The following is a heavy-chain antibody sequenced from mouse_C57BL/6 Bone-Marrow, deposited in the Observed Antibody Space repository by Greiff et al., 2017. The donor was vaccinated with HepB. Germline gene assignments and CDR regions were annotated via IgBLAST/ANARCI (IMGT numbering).Heavy chain of an antibody. V-gene: IGHV1-80*01. CDR2: IYPGDGDT. D-gene: IGHD1-1*01. Sequence: VQRVESGAELVKPGASVKISCKASGYAFSSYWMNWVKQRPGKGLEWIGQIYPGDGDTNYNGKFKGKATLTADKSSSTAYMQLSSLTSEDSAVYFCARSRYYGSSYNAMDYWGQGTSVTVSS. J-gene: IGHJ4*01. CDR1: GYAFSSYW. CDR3: ARSRYYGSSYNAMDY.